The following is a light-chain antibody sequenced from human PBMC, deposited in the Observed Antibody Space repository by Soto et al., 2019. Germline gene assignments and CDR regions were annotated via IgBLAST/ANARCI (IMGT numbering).Light chain of an antibody. J-gene: IGKJ1*01. CDR3: QQYGSSGT. CDR2: GAS. Sequence: EIVLTQSPGTLSLSPGERATLSCMASQSVSNNYLAWYQQKPGQAPRLLIYGASNRATGIPDRFSGSGSGKDFTLTISRLEPEDLAVYYCQQYGSSGTFGQGTNVELK. CDR1: QSVSNNY. V-gene: IGKV3-20*01.